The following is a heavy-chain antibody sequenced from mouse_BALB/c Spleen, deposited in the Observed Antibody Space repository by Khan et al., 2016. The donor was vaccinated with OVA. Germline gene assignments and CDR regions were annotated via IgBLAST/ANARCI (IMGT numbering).Heavy chain of an antibody. CDR1: GFSLSRYS. D-gene: IGHD3-3*01. J-gene: IGHJ1*01. CDR2: IWIGGSA. Sequence: QVQLKQSGPGLVAPSQSLSITCTVSGFSLSRYSVHWVRQPPGKGREWLGIIWIGGSADYNSPLKSRLSISKDNSKSQVFLKMNSLQTDDTARYYCARNRDVGSYWYFDVWGAGTTVTVSS. CDR3: ARNRDVGSYWYFDV. V-gene: IGHV2-6-4*01.